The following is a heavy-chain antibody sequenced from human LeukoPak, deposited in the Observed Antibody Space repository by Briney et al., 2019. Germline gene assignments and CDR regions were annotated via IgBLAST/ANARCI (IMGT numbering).Heavy chain of an antibody. D-gene: IGHD3-3*01. J-gene: IGHJ4*02. CDR2: ISSSGSTI. Sequence: GGSLRLSCAASGFTFSSYEMNWVRQAPGKGLEWVSYISSSGSTIYYADSVKGRFTISRDNAKNSLYLQMNSLRAEDTAVYYCASALGIFGAIDYWGQGTLVTVSS. V-gene: IGHV3-48*03. CDR1: GFTFSSYE. CDR3: ASALGIFGAIDY.